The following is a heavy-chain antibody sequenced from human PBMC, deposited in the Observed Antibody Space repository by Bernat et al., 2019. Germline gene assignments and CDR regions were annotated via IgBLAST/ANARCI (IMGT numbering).Heavy chain of an antibody. V-gene: IGHV3-74*01. J-gene: IGHJ4*02. D-gene: IGHD3-10*01. Sequence: EVHLVESGGGLVQPGGPLRLSCAASGFIFTAYDMHWVRQAPGKGLVWVSVISSDGSDTTYADSVKGRFTLSRDNANNTVYLQMNSLRAEDTAIYYCARDRGGMGDYWGQGTLVTVSS. CDR3: ARDRGGMGDY. CDR2: ISSDGSDT. CDR1: GFIFTAYD.